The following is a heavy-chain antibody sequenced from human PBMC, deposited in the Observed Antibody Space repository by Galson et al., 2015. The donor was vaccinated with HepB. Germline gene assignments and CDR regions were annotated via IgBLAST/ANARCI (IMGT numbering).Heavy chain of an antibody. CDR3: ARDNRANWDRSSFDL. D-gene: IGHD7-27*01. CDR2: TYYRSKWYN. J-gene: IGHJ2*01. Sequence: CAISGDSVSSNSAAWNWIRQSPSRGLEWLGRTYYRSKWYNDYALSVKSRITINPDTSKNQFSLQLNSVTPEDTAVYYCARDNRANWDRSSFDLWGRGPLVTVSS. CDR1: GDSVSSNSAA. V-gene: IGHV6-1*01.